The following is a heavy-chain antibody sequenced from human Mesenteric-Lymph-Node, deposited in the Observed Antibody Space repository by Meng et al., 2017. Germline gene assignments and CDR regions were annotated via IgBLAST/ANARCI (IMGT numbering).Heavy chain of an antibody. CDR2: ISGSGGST. CDR1: GFTFSSYA. V-gene: IGHV3-23*01. J-gene: IGHJ6*02. CDR3: ARDRVGDSYYYGMDV. Sequence: GGSLRLSCAASGFTFSSYAMSWVRQAPGKGLEWVSAISGSGGSTCYADSVKGRFTISRDNAKNSLYLQMNSLRAEDTAVYYCARDRVGDSYYYGMDVWGQGTTVTVSS. D-gene: IGHD1-26*01.